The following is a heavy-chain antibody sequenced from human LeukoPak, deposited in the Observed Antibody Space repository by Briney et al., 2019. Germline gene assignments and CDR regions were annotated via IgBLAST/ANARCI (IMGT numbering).Heavy chain of an antibody. J-gene: IGHJ4*02. CDR3: ARGRWSATTATYYLDF. CDR1: EYTFTDYA. D-gene: IGHD5-24*01. CDR2: INAGNGNT. Sequence: ASVRVSCKASEYTFTDYAINWVRQAPGQRLEWMGWINAGNGNTKYSQKFQGRVTITRDTSASTAYMELSSLTSEDTAVYYCARGRWSATTATYYLDFWGQGTLVTVSS. V-gene: IGHV1-3*01.